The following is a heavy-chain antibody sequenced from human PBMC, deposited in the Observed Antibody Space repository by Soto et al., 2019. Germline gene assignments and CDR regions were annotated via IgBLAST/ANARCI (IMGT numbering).Heavy chain of an antibody. CDR1: GGTFSSYT. CDR2: IIPILGIA. D-gene: IGHD6-13*01. CDR3: ARVGIAAAGPARMDV. Sequence: QVQLVQSGAEVKKPGSSVKVSCKASGGTFSSYTISWVRQAPGQGLEWMGRIIPILGIANYAQKFQGRVTITADKSTSTDYMELSSLRSEDTAVYYCARVGIAAAGPARMDVWGQGTTVTVSS. V-gene: IGHV1-69*02. J-gene: IGHJ6*02.